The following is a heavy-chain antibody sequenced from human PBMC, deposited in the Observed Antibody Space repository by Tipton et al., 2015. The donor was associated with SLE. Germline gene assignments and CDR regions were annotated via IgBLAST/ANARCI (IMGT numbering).Heavy chain of an antibody. J-gene: IGHJ4*02. CDR2: INHSGST. D-gene: IGHD6-19*01. Sequence: TLSLTCAVYGGSFSGYYWSWIRQPPGKGLEWIGEINHSGSTNYNPSLKSRVTISVDTSENQFSLKLSSVTAADTAVYYCARDHWDSSGWYVYFDYWGQGTLVTVSS. CDR3: ARDHWDSSGWYVYFDY. V-gene: IGHV4-34*01. CDR1: GGSFSGYY.